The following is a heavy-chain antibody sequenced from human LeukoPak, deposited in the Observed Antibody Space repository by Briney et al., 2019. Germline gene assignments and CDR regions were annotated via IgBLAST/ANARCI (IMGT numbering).Heavy chain of an antibody. CDR1: GGSISSYY. Sequence: SETLSLTCTVSGGSISSYYWSWIRQPAGKGLEWIGRIYTSGSTNYNPSLKSRVTMSVDTSKNQFSLKLSSVTAADTAVYYCARDRGRGRYYDFWSGYTGHYYYYYMDVWGKGTTVTVSS. CDR3: ARDRGRGRYYDFWSGYTGHYYYYYMDV. V-gene: IGHV4-4*07. D-gene: IGHD3-3*01. CDR2: IYTSGST. J-gene: IGHJ6*03.